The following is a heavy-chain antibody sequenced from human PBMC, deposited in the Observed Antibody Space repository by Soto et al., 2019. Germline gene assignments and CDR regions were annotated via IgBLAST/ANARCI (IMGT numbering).Heavy chain of an antibody. CDR3: AKDASRVTAAPRDYYYYGMDV. CDR1: GFTFSSYW. J-gene: IGHJ6*02. V-gene: IGHV3-7*01. Sequence: SLRLSCAASGFTFSSYWMSWVRQAPGKGLEWVANIKYDGSEKYYVDSVKGRFTISRDNAKNTLYLQMNSLRAEDTAVYYCAKDASRVTAAPRDYYYYGMDVWGQGTTVTVSS. CDR2: IKYDGSEK. D-gene: IGHD6-13*01.